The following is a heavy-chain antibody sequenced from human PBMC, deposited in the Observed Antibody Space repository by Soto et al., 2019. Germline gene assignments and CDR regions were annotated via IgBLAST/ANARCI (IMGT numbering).Heavy chain of an antibody. D-gene: IGHD4-17*01. Sequence: QVQLQESGPGLVKPSQTLSLTCTVSGGSITSGDYYWGWIRQPPGKGLEWVGYNYYGGSTYYNPSLESRITISLDTAKTQFSLELTSVTAADTAVYYCASGSTVINTLDFWGQGTLVTVSS. CDR2: NYYGGST. CDR1: GGSITSGDYY. CDR3: ASGSTVINTLDF. V-gene: IGHV4-30-4*01. J-gene: IGHJ4*02.